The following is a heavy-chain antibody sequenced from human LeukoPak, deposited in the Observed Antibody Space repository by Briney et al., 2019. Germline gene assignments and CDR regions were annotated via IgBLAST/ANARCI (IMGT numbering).Heavy chain of an antibody. CDR1: GGSISSSSYY. CDR2: IYYSGST. Sequence: PSETLSLTCTVSGGSISSSSYYWGWIRQPPGKGLEWIGSIYYSGSTYYNPSLKSRVTISVDTSKNQFSLKLSSVTAADTAVYYCARHRGYYDSSDAFDIWGQGTMVTVSS. J-gene: IGHJ3*02. CDR3: ARHRGYYDSSDAFDI. V-gene: IGHV4-39*01. D-gene: IGHD3-22*01.